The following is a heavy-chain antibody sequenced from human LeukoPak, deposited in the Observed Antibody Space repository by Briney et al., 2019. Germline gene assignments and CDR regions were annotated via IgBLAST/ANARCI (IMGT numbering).Heavy chain of an antibody. J-gene: IGHJ3*02. CDR1: GGTFSSYA. V-gene: IGHV1-69*01. CDR2: IIPIFGTA. D-gene: IGHD6-13*01. Sequence: GASVKVSCKASGGTFSSYAISWVQQAPGQGLEWMGGIIPIFGTANYAQKFQGRVTITADESTSTAYMELSSLRSEDTAVYYCARVGSPRAFDIWGQGTMVTVSS. CDR3: ARVGSPRAFDI.